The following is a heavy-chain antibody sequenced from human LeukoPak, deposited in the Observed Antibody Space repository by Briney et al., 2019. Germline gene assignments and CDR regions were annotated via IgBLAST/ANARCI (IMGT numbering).Heavy chain of an antibody. CDR1: GFTVSSNY. V-gene: IGHV3-53*01. D-gene: IGHD5-24*01. CDR3: ARDLRGDGYNADY. J-gene: IGHJ4*02. Sequence: GGSLRLSCAASGFTVSSNYMSWVRQAPGKGLGWVSVIYSGGSTYYADSVKGRFTLSRDNSKNTLYLQMNSLRAEDTAVYYCARDLRGDGYNADYWGQGTLVTVSS. CDR2: IYSGGST.